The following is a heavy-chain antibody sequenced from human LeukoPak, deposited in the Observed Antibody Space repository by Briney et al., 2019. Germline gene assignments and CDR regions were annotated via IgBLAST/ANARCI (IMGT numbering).Heavy chain of an antibody. CDR1: GFIFSAYI. CDR2: IRKKPAGYTT. V-gene: IGHV3-72*01. J-gene: IGHJ3*02. CDR3: TREGGEGDYTAFDI. D-gene: IGHD3-3*01. Sequence: GGSLRLSCAASGFIFSAYIMDWARQAPGKGLEWIGRIRKKPAGYTTEYAASVKGRFVISRDDSKDSVFLQMNSLETEDTAVYYCTREGGEGDYTAFDIWGQGTMVTVSS.